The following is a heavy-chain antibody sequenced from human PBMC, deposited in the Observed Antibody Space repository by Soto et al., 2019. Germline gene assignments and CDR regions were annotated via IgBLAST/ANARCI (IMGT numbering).Heavy chain of an antibody. Sequence: GGSLILCCATSGFNFILFGMHWVRQVPGKGLEWVAVKSFDGSKTHYADSVNGRFLISRDNFKEILYLQMDSLRPEDTAVYFCAKDYSYDSGRYYGPSDHWGQGT. D-gene: IGHD3-22*01. CDR2: KSFDGSKT. CDR1: GFNFILFG. J-gene: IGHJ4*02. V-gene: IGHV3-30*18. CDR3: AKDYSYDSGRYYGPSDH.